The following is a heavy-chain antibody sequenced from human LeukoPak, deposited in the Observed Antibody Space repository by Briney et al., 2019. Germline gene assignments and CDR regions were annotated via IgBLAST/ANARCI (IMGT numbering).Heavy chain of an antibody. V-gene: IGHV4-38-2*02. CDR2: IYHSGST. CDR1: GYSISSGYY. J-gene: IGHJ4*02. Sequence: SETLSLTCTVSGYSISSGYYWGWIRQPPGKGLEWIGSIYHSGSTYYNPSLKSRVTISVDTSKNQFSLKLSSVTAADTAVYYCARGYSSSWYIVPLYYFDYWGQGTLVTVSS. CDR3: ARGYSSSWYIVPLYYFDY. D-gene: IGHD6-13*01.